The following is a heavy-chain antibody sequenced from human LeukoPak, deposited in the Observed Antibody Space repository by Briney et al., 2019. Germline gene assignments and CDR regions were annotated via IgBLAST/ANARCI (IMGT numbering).Heavy chain of an antibody. J-gene: IGHJ4*02. CDR2: ISYDGSNK. CDR1: GFTFSSYG. D-gene: IGHD3-10*01. V-gene: IGHV3-30*18. CDR3: AKGRGFGEF. Sequence: GRSLRLSCAASGFTFSSYGMHWVRQAPGKGLEWVAVISYDGSNKYYADSVKGRFTISRDNAKNSLYLQMNSLRGEDTAVYYCAKGRGFGEFGGQGTLVTVSS.